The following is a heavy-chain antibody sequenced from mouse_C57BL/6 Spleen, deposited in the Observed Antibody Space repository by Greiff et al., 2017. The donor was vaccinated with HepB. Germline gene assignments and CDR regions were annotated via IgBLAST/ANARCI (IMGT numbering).Heavy chain of an antibody. CDR3: ARRDYGPYYFDY. J-gene: IGHJ2*01. V-gene: IGHV3-6*01. CDR2: ISYDGSN. D-gene: IGHD1-1*01. Sequence: EVKLMESGPGLVKPSQSLSLTCSVTGYSITSGYYWNWIRQFPGNKLEWMGYISYDGSNNYNPSLKNRISITRDTSKNQFFLKLNSVTTEDTATYYCARRDYGPYYFDYWGQGTTLTVSS. CDR1: GYSITSGYY.